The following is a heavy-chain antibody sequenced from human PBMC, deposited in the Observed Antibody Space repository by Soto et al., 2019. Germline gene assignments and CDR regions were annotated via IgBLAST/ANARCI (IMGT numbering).Heavy chain of an antibody. J-gene: IGHJ4*02. CDR2: ISGSGGST. Sequence: EVQLLESGGGLVQPGGSLRLSCAASGFTFSSYAMSWVRQAPGKGLEWVSAISGSGGSTYYADSVKGRFTISRDNSKNALDLQMNSLRAEDTAVYYCAKEWDYDILTGSNFDYWGQGTLVTVSS. CDR1: GFTFSSYA. V-gene: IGHV3-23*01. CDR3: AKEWDYDILTGSNFDY. D-gene: IGHD3-9*01.